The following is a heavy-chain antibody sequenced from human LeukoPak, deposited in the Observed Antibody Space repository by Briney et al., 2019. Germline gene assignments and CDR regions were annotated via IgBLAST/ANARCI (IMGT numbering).Heavy chain of an antibody. Sequence: SETLSLTCTVSGVSISSGGYYWSWIRQHPGKGLEWIGYIYYSGSTYYNPSLKSRVTISVDTSKNQFSLKLSSVTAADTAVYYCARGSSDWYFDLWGRGTLVTVSS. CDR3: ARGSSDWYFDL. D-gene: IGHD3-22*01. J-gene: IGHJ2*01. CDR2: IYYSGST. CDR1: GVSISSGGYY. V-gene: IGHV4-31*03.